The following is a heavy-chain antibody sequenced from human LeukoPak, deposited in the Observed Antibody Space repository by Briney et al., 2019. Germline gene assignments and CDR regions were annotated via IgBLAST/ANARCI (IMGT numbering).Heavy chain of an antibody. Sequence: GGSLRLSCAASGFTFSSYSMNWVRQAPGKGLEWVSSISCSSSYIYYADSVKGRFTISRDNAKNSLYLQMNSLRAEDTAVYYCARDPMYYYDSSGYDYWGQGTLVTVSS. CDR3: ARDPMYYYDSSGYDY. D-gene: IGHD3-22*01. V-gene: IGHV3-21*01. CDR2: ISCSSSYI. CDR1: GFTFSSYS. J-gene: IGHJ4*02.